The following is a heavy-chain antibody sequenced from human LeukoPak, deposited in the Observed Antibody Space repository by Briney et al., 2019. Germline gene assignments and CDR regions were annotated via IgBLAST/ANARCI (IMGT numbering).Heavy chain of an antibody. CDR2: IKSKTDGGTT. Sequence: GGSLRLSCEASGFTFSNAWMSWVRQPPGKGLEWVGRIKSKTDGGTTDYAAPVKGRFTISRDDSKNTVYLQMNSLETEDTAVYYCTTVCCGGDSAHYWGQGTLVTVSS. V-gene: IGHV3-15*01. CDR3: TTVCCGGDSAHY. CDR1: GFTFSNAW. D-gene: IGHD2-21*02. J-gene: IGHJ4*02.